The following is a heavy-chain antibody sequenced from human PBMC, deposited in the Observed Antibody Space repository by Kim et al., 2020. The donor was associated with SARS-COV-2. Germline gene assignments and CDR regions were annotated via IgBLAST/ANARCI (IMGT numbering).Heavy chain of an antibody. V-gene: IGHV4-34*01. D-gene: IGHD3-10*01. J-gene: IGHJ5*02. CDR3: ARGRGFGELLYGGWFDP. CDR2: INHSGST. CDR1: GGSFSGYY. Sequence: SETLSLTCAVYGGSFSGYYWSWIHQPPGKGLEWIGEINHSGSTNYNPSLKSRVTISVDTSKNQFSLKLSSVTAADTAVYYCARGRGFGELLYGGWFDPWGQGTLVTVSS.